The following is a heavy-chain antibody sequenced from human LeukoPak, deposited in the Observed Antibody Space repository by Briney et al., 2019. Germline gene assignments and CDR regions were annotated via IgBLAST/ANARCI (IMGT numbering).Heavy chain of an antibody. Sequence: PSETLSLTCTVSGGSISSYYWSWIRQPPGKGLEWIGYIYYSGSTNYNPSLKSRVTISVDTSKNQFSLKLSSVTAADTAVYYCARVWRGYSGYDYYYYYYMDVWGKGTTVTVSS. CDR1: GGSISSYY. CDR3: ARVWRGYSGYDYYYYYYMDV. J-gene: IGHJ6*03. D-gene: IGHD5-12*01. V-gene: IGHV4-59*01. CDR2: IYYSGST.